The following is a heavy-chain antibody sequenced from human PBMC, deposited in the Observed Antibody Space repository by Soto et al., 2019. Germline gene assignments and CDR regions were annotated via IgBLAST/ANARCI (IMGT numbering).Heavy chain of an antibody. CDR1: GGTFSSYA. CDR2: IIPIFGTA. J-gene: IGHJ4*02. D-gene: IGHD3-16*01. V-gene: IGHV1-69*13. CDR3: ARGRTGGGWGYYFDY. Sequence: GASVKVSCKASGGTFSSYAIDWVRQAPGQGLEWMGGIIPIFGTADYAQKFQGRVTITADESTSTAYMELSSLRSEDTAVYYCARGRTGGGWGYYFDYWGQGTLVTVSS.